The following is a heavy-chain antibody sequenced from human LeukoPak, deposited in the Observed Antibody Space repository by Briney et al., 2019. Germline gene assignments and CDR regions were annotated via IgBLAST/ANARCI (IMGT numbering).Heavy chain of an antibody. D-gene: IGHD3-10*01. J-gene: IGHJ5*02. Sequence: SQTLSLTCAISGDSVSSNSAAWNWIRQSPSRGLEWLGRTHYRSKWYNDYAVSVKSRITINPDTSKNQFSLQLNSVTPEDTAVYYCARGITMVRGGNQYNWFDPWGQGTLVTVSS. CDR2: THYRSKWYN. CDR3: ARGITMVRGGNQYNWFDP. CDR1: GDSVSSNSAA. V-gene: IGHV6-1*01.